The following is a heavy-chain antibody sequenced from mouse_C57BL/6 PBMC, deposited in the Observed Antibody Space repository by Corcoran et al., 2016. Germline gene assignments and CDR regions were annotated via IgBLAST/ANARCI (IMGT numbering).Heavy chain of an antibody. D-gene: IGHD1-1*01. CDR1: GCTFTTYG. CDR2: INTYSGVP. CDR3: ARGTTVAYYFDY. Sequence: QIQLVQYGPELKKPAETFTISCKASGCTFTTYGMSWGKQAPGKGLQWRGGINTYSGVPTYADHFKGRFAFSLETSASTADLQINNLKNEDTATYFCARGTTVAYYFDYWGQGTTPTVSS. J-gene: IGHJ2*01. V-gene: IGHV9-3*01.